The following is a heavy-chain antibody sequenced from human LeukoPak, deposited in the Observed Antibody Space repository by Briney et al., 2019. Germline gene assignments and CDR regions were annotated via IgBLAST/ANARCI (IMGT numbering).Heavy chain of an antibody. D-gene: IGHD6-19*01. CDR1: GFTFSNYA. J-gene: IGHJ4*02. CDR3: AKGEGGDSGWYGDY. V-gene: IGHV3-30*18. CDR2: ISYDGTDK. Sequence: GGSLRLSCAASGFTFSNYAMHWVRKAPGKGLEWVAVISYDGTDKYYADSVKGRFTISRDNSKTTLFLQMNSLRAEDTAMYYCAKGEGGDSGWYGDYWGQGTLVTVSS.